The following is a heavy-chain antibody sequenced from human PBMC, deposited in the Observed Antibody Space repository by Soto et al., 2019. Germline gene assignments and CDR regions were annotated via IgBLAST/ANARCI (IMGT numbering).Heavy chain of an antibody. D-gene: IGHD2-15*01. Sequence: QVQLVESGGGVVQPGRSLRLSCAASGFTFSSYVMYWVRQAPGKGLEWVAIISYDKNNKYYADSVKGRFTISRDNCKNPLYLQMNSLRGEDTAVYYCARAGCDGGSCYTLVGLRYGMDVWGQGTTVTVSS. CDR2: ISYDKNNK. J-gene: IGHJ6*02. V-gene: IGHV3-30-3*01. CDR1: GFTFSSYV. CDR3: ARAGCDGGSCYTLVGLRYGMDV.